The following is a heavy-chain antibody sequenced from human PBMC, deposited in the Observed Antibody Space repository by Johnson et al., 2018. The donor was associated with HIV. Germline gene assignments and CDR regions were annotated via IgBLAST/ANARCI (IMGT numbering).Heavy chain of an antibody. CDR1: GFTFSSYA. D-gene: IGHD1-26*01. J-gene: IGHJ3*02. CDR3: ARDTLAWGLLPPIGAFDM. Sequence: QVQLVESGGGVVQPGRSLRLSCAASGFTFSSYAMHWVRQAPGKGLEWVAVISYDGSNKYYADSVKGRFTISRDNSKNTLYLQMNSLRAEDTAVYYCARDTLAWGLLPPIGAFDMWGQGTMVTVSS. CDR2: ISYDGSNK. V-gene: IGHV3-30-3*01.